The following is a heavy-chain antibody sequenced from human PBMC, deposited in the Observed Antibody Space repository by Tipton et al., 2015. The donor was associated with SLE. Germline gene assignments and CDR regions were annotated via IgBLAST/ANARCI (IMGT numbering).Heavy chain of an antibody. Sequence: QLVQSGPEVKKPGASVKVSCKASGYTFTSYAMHWVRQAPGQRLEWMGWINAGNGNTKYSQKLQGRVTMTTDTSTSTTYMELRSLRSDDTAVYYCARDGHWLVKVPAVVDYWGQGTLVTVSS. CDR3: ARDGHWLVKVPAVVDY. J-gene: IGHJ4*02. CDR2: INAGNGNT. D-gene: IGHD6-19*01. CDR1: GYTFTSYA. V-gene: IGHV1-3*01.